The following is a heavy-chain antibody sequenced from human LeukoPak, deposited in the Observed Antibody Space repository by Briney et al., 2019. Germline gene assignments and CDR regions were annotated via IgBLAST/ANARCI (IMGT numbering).Heavy chain of an antibody. D-gene: IGHD6-25*01. V-gene: IGHV3-15*01. Sequence: KPGGSLRLSCAASGFTFSSYAMSWVRQAPGKGLEWVGRIKSKTDGGTTDYAAPVKGRFTISRDDSKNTLYLQMNSLKTEDTAVYYCTTRLPHLGWGFDYWGQGTLVTVSS. CDR1: GFTFSSYA. CDR2: IKSKTDGGTT. CDR3: TTRLPHLGWGFDY. J-gene: IGHJ4*02.